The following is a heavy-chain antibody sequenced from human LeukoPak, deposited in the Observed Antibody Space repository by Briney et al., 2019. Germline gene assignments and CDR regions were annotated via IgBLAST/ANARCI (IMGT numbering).Heavy chain of an antibody. J-gene: IGHJ4*02. V-gene: IGHV3-23*01. CDR3: ACSRLTFSSSWLW. Sequence: GGSLRLSCAASGFTFSSYAMSWVRQAPGKGLEWVSAITGSGGRTYYADSVKGRFTISRDNSKNTLFLQMNSLRADDTAVYYCACSRLTFSSSWLWWGQGALVTVSS. CDR2: ITGSGGRT. CDR1: GFTFSSYA. D-gene: IGHD6-13*01.